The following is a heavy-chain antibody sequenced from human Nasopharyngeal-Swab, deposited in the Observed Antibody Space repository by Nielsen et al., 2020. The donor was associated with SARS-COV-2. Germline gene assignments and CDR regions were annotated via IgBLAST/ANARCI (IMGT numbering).Heavy chain of an antibody. CDR1: GFTFSSYA. J-gene: IGHJ6*02. Sequence: GESLKISCAASGFTFSSYAMSWVRQAPGKGLEWVSAISGSGGSTYYADSVKGRFTISRDNSKNTLYLQMNSLRAEDTAVYYCARDIPAAIEKGFPSFLYLSYGMDVWGQGTTVTVSS. V-gene: IGHV3-23*01. CDR3: ARDIPAAIEKGFPSFLYLSYGMDV. D-gene: IGHD2-2*01. CDR2: ISGSGGST.